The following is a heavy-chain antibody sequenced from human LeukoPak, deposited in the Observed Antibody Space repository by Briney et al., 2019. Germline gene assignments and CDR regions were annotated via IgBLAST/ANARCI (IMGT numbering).Heavy chain of an antibody. CDR3: ARRVGRWFGERAYYYNYMDV. CDR1: GGSFSGYY. V-gene: IGHV4-34*01. J-gene: IGHJ6*03. CDR2: INRSGST. Sequence: PAETLSLTCAVYGGSFSGYYLSWIRQPPGKGLEWIGEINRSGSTNYNPSLKSRVTISVDTPKNQFSLQLSSVTAADTAVYYCARRVGRWFGERAYYYNYMDVWEKGTTVTISS. D-gene: IGHD3-10*01.